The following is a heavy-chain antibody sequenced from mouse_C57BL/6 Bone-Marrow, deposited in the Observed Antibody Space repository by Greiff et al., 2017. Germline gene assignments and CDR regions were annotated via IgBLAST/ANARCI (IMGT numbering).Heavy chain of an antibody. V-gene: IGHV1-52*01. CDR3: ARETTVVYWDFDV. J-gene: IGHJ1*03. D-gene: IGHD1-1*01. CDR1: GYTFTSYW. CDR2: IDPSDSET. Sequence: QVQLQQPGAELVRPGSSVKLSCKASGYTFTSYWMHWVKQRPIQGLEWIGNIDPSDSETHYNQKFKDKATLTVDKSSSTAYMQLSSLTSEDSAVYYCARETTVVYWDFDVWGTGTTVTVSS.